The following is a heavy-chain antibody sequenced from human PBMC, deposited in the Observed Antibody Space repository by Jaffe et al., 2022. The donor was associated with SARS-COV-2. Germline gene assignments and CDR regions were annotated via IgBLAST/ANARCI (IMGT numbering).Heavy chain of an antibody. CDR3: TRGPQSSGWYLSGAFDI. CDR1: GFTFGDYA. Sequence: EVQLVESGGGLVKPGRSLRLSCTASGFTFGDYAMSWFRQAPGKGLEWVGFIRSKAYGGTTEYAASVKGRFTISRDDSKSIAYLQMNSLKTEDTAVYYCTRGPQSSGWYLSGAFDIWGQGTMVTVSS. CDR2: IRSKAYGGTT. D-gene: IGHD6-19*01. J-gene: IGHJ3*02. V-gene: IGHV3-49*05.